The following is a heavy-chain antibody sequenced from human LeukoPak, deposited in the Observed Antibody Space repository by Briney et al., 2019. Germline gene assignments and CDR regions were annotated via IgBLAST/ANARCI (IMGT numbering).Heavy chain of an antibody. Sequence: GASVKVSCKASGYTFTSYGISWVRQAPGQRLEWMGWINAGHGNTKYSQNFQGRVTITRDTSASTAYMELSSLRSEDTAVYYCARHFWGGSSGWFDPWGQGTLVIVSS. D-gene: IGHD3-3*02. CDR2: INAGHGNT. CDR1: GYTFTSYG. V-gene: IGHV1-3*01. CDR3: ARHFWGGSSGWFDP. J-gene: IGHJ5*02.